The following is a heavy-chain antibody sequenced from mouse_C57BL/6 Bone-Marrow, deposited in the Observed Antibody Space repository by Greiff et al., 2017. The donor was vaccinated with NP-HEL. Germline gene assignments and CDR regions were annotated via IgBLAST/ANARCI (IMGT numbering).Heavy chain of an antibody. CDR3: TRWDDYDAEGYYYAMDY. V-gene: IGHV5-9-1*02. Sequence: EVQVVESGEGLVKPGGSLKLSCAASGFTFSSYAMSWVRQTPEKRLEWVAYISSGGDYIYYADTVKGRFTISRDNARNTLYLQMSSLKSEDTAMYYCTRWDDYDAEGYYYAMDYWGQGTSVTVSS. J-gene: IGHJ4*01. CDR1: GFTFSSYA. CDR2: ISSGGDYI. D-gene: IGHD2-4*01.